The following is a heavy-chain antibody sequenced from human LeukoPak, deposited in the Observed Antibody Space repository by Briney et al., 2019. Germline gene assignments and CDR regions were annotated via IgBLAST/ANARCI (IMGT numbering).Heavy chain of an antibody. V-gene: IGHV3-33*01. J-gene: IGHJ4*02. Sequence: GGSLRLSCAASGFTFSSYGMHWVRQAPGKGLEWVAVIWYDGSNNYYVDSVKGRFTISRDNSKNTLYVQMNSLRVEDTAVYYCARGGSSGVIDYWGQGTLVTVSS. CDR2: IWYDGSNN. CDR1: GFTFSSYG. D-gene: IGHD3-22*01. CDR3: ARGGSSGVIDY.